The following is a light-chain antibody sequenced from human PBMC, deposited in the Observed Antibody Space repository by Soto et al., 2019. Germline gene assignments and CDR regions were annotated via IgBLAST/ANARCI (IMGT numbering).Light chain of an antibody. J-gene: IGLJ2*01. Sequence: QSALTQPRSVSGSPGQSVTISCTGTSSDVGGYNYVSWYQQHPGKAPKLMIYDVSKRPSGVPDRFSGSKSGNTASLTISGLQAEDEADYYCCSYAXXXXXXVXGXGTKL. CDR3: CSYAXXXXXXV. CDR2: DVS. CDR1: SSDVGGYNY. V-gene: IGLV2-11*01.